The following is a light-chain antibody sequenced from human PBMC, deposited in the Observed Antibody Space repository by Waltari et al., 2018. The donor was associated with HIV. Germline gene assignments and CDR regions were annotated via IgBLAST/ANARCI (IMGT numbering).Light chain of an antibody. Sequence: QSVLTQPPSVSGAPRQIVTLSRPGTSSTIGARNDAHWYQHLPGTAPQPLIYDNNNRPSGVPDRFSGSKSGTSASLAITGLQAEDEADYYCQSYDSSLSASVFGGGTKLTVL. V-gene: IGLV1-40*01. CDR2: DNN. J-gene: IGLJ3*02. CDR1: SSTIGARND. CDR3: QSYDSSLSASV.